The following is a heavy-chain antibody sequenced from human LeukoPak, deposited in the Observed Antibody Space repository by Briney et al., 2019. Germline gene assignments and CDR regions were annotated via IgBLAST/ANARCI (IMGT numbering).Heavy chain of an antibody. V-gene: IGHV1-69*01. J-gene: IGHJ6*02. CDR1: GGTFSSYA. Sequence: EASVKVSCTASGGTFSSYAISWVRQAPGQGLEWMGGIIPIFGTANYAQKFQGRVTITADESTSTAYMELSSLRSEDTAVYYCASYGQRRDVWGQGTTVTVSS. CDR2: IIPIFGTA. CDR3: ASYGQRRDV. D-gene: IGHD4-17*01.